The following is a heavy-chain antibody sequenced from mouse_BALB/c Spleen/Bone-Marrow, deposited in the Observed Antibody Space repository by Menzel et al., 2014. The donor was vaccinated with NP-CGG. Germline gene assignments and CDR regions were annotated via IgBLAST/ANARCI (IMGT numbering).Heavy chain of an antibody. CDR2: IDPENGDT. CDR1: GFNFKNSY. CDR3: NARDYRYEGYAMDN. D-gene: IGHD2-14*01. V-gene: IGHV14-4*02. J-gene: IGHJ4*01. Sequence: EVQLQQSGADLVRSGAPFKFPCPPFGFNFKNSYRNWVNKSPKKGLGGIGWIDPENGDTEYAPKFQGKATMTADTSSNTAYLQLSSLTSEDTAVYYCNARDYRYEGYAMDNWGQGTSVTVSS.